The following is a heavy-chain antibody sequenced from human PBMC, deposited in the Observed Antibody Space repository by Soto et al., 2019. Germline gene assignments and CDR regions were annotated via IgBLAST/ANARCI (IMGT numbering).Heavy chain of an antibody. CDR2: ISGSGGST. CDR1: GFTFSSYA. V-gene: IGHV3-23*01. CDR3: AKIPHSSNWYLDAFDI. D-gene: IGHD6-13*01. Sequence: EVQLLESGGGLVQPGGSLRLSCAASGFTFSSYAMSWVRQAPGKGLEWVSAISGSGGSTYYADSVKGRFTISRDNSKNTLYLQMNSLRAEDTAVYYCAKIPHSSNWYLDAFDIWRQGTMVTVSS. J-gene: IGHJ3*02.